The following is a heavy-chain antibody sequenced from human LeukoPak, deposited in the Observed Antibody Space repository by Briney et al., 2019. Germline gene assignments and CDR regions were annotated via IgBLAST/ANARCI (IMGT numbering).Heavy chain of an antibody. D-gene: IGHD2-15*01. CDR3: ARYSGSCYNS. V-gene: IGHV3-64*01. Sequence: SGGSLRLSCAASGFTFSTYAMHWVRQGPGKRLEYVAAISTNGDGTYYANSVRGRFTISRDNSKNTLYLQMGSLRAEDMAVYYCARYSGSCYNSWGQGTLVTVSS. CDR1: GFTFSTYA. J-gene: IGHJ4*02. CDR2: ISTNGDGT.